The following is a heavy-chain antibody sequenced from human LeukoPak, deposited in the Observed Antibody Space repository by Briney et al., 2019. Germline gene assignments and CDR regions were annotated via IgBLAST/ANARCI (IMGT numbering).Heavy chain of an antibody. J-gene: IGHJ3*02. CDR3: ARGPGLATSEAFDI. CDR2: MHPIDS. CDR1: GASFSDFY. Sequence: SETLSLTCSISGASFSDFYWSWIRQPAGQGLEWIGRMHPIDSDYSPSLRSRVTMSLDTSKNDFSLRLYSVTAADTAVYYCARGPGLATSEAFDIWGQGAMVTVSS. V-gene: IGHV4-4*07.